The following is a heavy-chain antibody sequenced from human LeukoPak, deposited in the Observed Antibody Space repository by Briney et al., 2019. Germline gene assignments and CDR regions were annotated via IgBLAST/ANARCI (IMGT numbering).Heavy chain of an antibody. V-gene: IGHV4-59*12. J-gene: IGHJ4*02. CDR1: GGSISNYY. D-gene: IGHD6-19*01. CDR3: ARHYSGWYGFDY. Sequence: SETLSLTCTVSGGSISNYYWSWIRQPPGKGLEWIGSIYYSGSTYYNPSLKSRVTISVDTSKNQFSLKLSSVTAADTAVYYCARHYSGWYGFDYWGQGTLVTVSS. CDR2: IYYSGST.